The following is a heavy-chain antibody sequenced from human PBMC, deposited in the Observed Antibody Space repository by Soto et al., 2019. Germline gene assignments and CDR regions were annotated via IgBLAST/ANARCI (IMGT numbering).Heavy chain of an antibody. CDR2: ISYDGSNK. D-gene: IGHD6-6*01. CDR1: GFTFSSYA. Sequence: QVQLVESGGGVVQPGRSLRLSCAASGFTFSSYAMHWVRQAPGKGLEWVAVISYDGSNKNYADSVKGRFTTSRDNSKNTLSLQMNNLRAEDTAVYYCARARGRIAAPSFDYWGQGTLVTVSS. CDR3: ARARGRIAAPSFDY. V-gene: IGHV3-30-3*01. J-gene: IGHJ4*02.